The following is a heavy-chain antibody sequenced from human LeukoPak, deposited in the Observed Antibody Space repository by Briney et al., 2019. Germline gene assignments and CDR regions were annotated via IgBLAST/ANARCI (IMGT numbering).Heavy chain of an antibody. V-gene: IGHV1-2*02. Sequence: GASVKVSCKASGYTFTGYYIHWVRQAPGQGLEWMGWINPNSGGTNFAQRFQGRVTMTRDTSSNTAHMDLSRLRSDDTAVYYCARGNCVLGGSLGGTGLDPWGQGTIVTVSS. CDR3: ARGNCVLGGSLGGTGLDP. D-gene: IGHD1-14*01. J-gene: IGHJ5*02. CDR1: GYTFTGYY. CDR2: INPNSGGT.